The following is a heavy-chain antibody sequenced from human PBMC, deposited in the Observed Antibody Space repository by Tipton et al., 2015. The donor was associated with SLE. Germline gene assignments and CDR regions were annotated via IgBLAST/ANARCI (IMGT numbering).Heavy chain of an antibody. CDR2: ISSSSSTI. Sequence: SLRLSCAASGFTFSSYSMNWVRQAPGKGLEWVSYISSSSSTIYYADSVKGRFTISRDNAKNSLYLQMNSLRAEDTAVYYLARGGSSVVVPAGAFDIWGQGTMVPVSS. J-gene: IGHJ3*02. D-gene: IGHD2-2*01. V-gene: IGHV3-48*01. CDR3: ARGGSSVVVPAGAFDI. CDR1: GFTFSSYS.